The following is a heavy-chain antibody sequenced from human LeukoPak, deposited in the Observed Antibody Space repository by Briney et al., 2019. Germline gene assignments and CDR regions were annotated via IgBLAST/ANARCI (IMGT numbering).Heavy chain of an antibody. V-gene: IGHV3-23*01. D-gene: IGHD3-3*01. CDR1: GFTFSSYA. CDR3: AKDVLSEWVTLDGMDV. CDR2: ISGSGGST. J-gene: IGHJ6*02. Sequence: GGSLRLSCAASGFTFSSYAMSWVRQAPGKVLEWVSAISGSGGSTYYADSVKGRFTISRDNSKNTLYLQMNSLRAEDTAVYYCAKDVLSEWVTLDGMDVWGQGTTVTVSS.